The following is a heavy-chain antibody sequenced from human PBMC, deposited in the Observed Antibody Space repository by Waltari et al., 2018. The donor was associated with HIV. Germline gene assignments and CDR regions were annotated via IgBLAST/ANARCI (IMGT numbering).Heavy chain of an antibody. CDR2: IYYSGST. Sequence: QVQLQESGPGLVKPSETLSLICTVSHGSIRSYYWSWIRPPQGKGLEWIGHIYYSGSTNYNPSLKSRVTISVDTSKNQFSLRLTSVTAADTAVYYCVRGRQYISSSYFDPWGQGTLVTVSS. J-gene: IGHJ5*02. CDR3: VRGRQYISSSYFDP. V-gene: IGHV4-59*01. D-gene: IGHD6-19*01. CDR1: HGSIRSYY.